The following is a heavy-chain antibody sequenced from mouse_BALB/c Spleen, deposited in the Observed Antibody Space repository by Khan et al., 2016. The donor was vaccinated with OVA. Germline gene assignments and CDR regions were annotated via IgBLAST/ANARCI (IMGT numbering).Heavy chain of an antibody. Sequence: QVQLKQSEAELAKPGASVKMSCKASGYTFTTYWMHWVKQRPGQGLEWIGYINPTSGYTDYNEKFKDRATLSADKSSSTAYMQLSSLTSEDSAVYYCTRDRIDYWGQGTTLTVSP. V-gene: IGHV1-7*01. J-gene: IGHJ2*01. CDR3: TRDRIDY. CDR2: INPTSGYT. CDR1: GYTFTTYW.